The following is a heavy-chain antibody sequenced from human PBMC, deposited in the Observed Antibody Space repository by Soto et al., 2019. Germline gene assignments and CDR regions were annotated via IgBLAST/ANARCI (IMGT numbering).Heavy chain of an antibody. CDR3: ARRVKDSSSDYYYYYGMDV. CDR2: IYYSGST. D-gene: IGHD6-6*01. CDR1: GGSISSSSYY. J-gene: IGHJ6*02. Sequence: SETLSLTCTVSGGSISSSSYYWGWIRQPPGKGLEWIGSIYYSGSTYYNPSLKSRVTISVDTSKNQFSLKLSSVTAADTAVYYCARRVKDSSSDYYYYYGMDVWGQGTTVT. V-gene: IGHV4-39*01.